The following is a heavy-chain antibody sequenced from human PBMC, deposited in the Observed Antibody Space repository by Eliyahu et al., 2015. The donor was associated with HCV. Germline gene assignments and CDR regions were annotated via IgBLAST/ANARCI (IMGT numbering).Heavy chain of an antibody. J-gene: IGHJ6*02. V-gene: IGHV4-34*01. CDR3: ARGRVGYWPYYAMDL. Sequence: QVQLQQWGAGLLKPSETLSLTCTVYNGSLSXXFWSWXRQPPGRGLXXIGEINHSGFXNYNSSLKSRVSMSIDTSKNQFXLKVNSVTVADTALYYCARGRVGYWPYYAMDLWGQGTTVAVSS. CDR1: NGSLSXXF. CDR2: INHSGFX. D-gene: IGHD2-15*01.